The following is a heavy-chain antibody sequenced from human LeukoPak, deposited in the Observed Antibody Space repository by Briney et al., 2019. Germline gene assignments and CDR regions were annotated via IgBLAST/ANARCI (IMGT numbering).Heavy chain of an antibody. J-gene: IGHJ4*02. Sequence: GASVKVSCKVSGYTLTELSMHWVRQAPGKGLEWMGGFDPEDGETIYAQKFQGRVTMTEDTSTDTAYMELSSLRSEDTAVYYCATGLRWSSSWYGYFDYWGQGTLVTVSS. CDR3: ATGLRWSSSWYGYFDY. V-gene: IGHV1-24*01. CDR2: FDPEDGET. D-gene: IGHD6-13*01. CDR1: GYTLTELS.